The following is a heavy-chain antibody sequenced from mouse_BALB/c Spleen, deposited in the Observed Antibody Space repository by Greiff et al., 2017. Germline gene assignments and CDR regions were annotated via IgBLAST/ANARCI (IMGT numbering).Heavy chain of an antibody. CDR1: GYTFTDYE. Sequence: VQLQQSGAELVRPGASVTLSCKASGYTFTDYEMHWVKQTPVHGLEWIGAIDPETGGTAYNQKFKGKATLTADKSSSTAYMELRSLTSEDSAVYYCTRKDYWVQGTTLTVSS. J-gene: IGHJ2*01. V-gene: IGHV1-15*01. CDR2: IDPETGGT. CDR3: TRKDY.